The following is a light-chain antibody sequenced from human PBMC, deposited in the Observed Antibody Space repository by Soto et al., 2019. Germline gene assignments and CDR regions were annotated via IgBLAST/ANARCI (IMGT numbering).Light chain of an antibody. V-gene: IGLV2-14*01. CDR1: SSDVGGYNY. Sequence: QYALTQPASVSGSPGQSITISCTGTSSDVGGYNYVSWYQQHPGKAPKLMIYDVSNRPSGVSNRFSGSKSGNTASLTISGLQAEDEGDYYCSSYTSSSTLVFGGGTKVTVL. CDR3: SSYTSSSTLV. J-gene: IGLJ2*01. CDR2: DVS.